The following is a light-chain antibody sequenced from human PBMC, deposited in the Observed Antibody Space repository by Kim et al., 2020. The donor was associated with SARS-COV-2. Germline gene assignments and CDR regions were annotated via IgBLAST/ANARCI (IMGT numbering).Light chain of an antibody. V-gene: IGLV2-23*02. J-gene: IGLJ3*02. Sequence: QSITISCSGTISDIGTYSLISWYQQHPGKAPRLIIFDISKRPSGVSGRFSGSKSGNTASLTISGLQPDDEADYFCCSFTSAVNWMFGGGTQLTVL. CDR1: ISDIGTYSL. CDR2: DIS. CDR3: CSFTSAVNWM.